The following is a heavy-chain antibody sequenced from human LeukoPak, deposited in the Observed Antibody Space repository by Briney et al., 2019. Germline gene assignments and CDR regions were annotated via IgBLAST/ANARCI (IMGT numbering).Heavy chain of an antibody. J-gene: IGHJ4*02. V-gene: IGHV1-2*02. D-gene: IGHD1-1*01. CDR2: INPNSGDT. CDR3: ARVRWDDEGVDLDS. CDR1: GYTFTDYY. Sequence: GASVKVSCKASGYTFTDYYMHWVRQAPGQGLEWMGWINPNSGDTYYAQKFQGRVTMTTDTSISAAFMELSRLTSDDTAVYYCARVRWDDEGVDLDSWGQGTLVTVSS.